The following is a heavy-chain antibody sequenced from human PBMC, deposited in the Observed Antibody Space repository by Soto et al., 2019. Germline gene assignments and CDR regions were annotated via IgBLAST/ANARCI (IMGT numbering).Heavy chain of an antibody. CDR3: SSNDHEPEYYYGIGV. CDR2: IIPIFGTA. J-gene: IGHJ6*02. D-gene: IGHD3-16*01. Sequence: MCWVQQETGQGLEWMGGIIPIFGTANYAQKFQGRVTITADKSTSTAYMELSSLRSEDTAVYYCSSNDHEPEYYYGIGVRGQ. V-gene: IGHV1-69*06.